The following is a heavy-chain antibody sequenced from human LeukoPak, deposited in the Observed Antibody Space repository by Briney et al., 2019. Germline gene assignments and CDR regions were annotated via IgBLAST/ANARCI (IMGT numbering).Heavy chain of an antibody. V-gene: IGHV4-59*01. CDR1: GGSISSYY. CDR3: ARGVQYTAMVTGFDY. J-gene: IGHJ4*02. Sequence: SEILSLTCTVSGGSISSYYWSWIRQPPGRGLEWIGYIYYSGSTNYNPSLKSRVTISVDTSKNQFSLKLTSVTAADTAVYYCARGVQYTAMVTGFDYWGQGTLVTVSS. D-gene: IGHD5-18*01. CDR2: IYYSGST.